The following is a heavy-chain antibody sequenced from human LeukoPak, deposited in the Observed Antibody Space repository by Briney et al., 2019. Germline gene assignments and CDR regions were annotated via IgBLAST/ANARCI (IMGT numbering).Heavy chain of an antibody. CDR3: ARDYYDILTGYYNSFDY. Sequence: GGSLRLSCAASGFTFSSYSMNWVRQAPGKGLEWVSYISSSSSTIYYADSVRGRFTISRDNAKNSLYLQMNSLRAEDTAVYYCARDYYDILTGYYNSFDYWGQGTLVTVSS. J-gene: IGHJ4*02. V-gene: IGHV3-48*01. CDR2: ISSSSSTI. CDR1: GFTFSSYS. D-gene: IGHD3-9*01.